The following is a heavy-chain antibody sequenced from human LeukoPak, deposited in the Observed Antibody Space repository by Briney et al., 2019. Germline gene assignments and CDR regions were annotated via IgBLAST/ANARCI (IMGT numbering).Heavy chain of an antibody. V-gene: IGHV3-48*04. CDR1: GFTFSSYS. CDR2: ISSSSSTI. D-gene: IGHD1-26*01. Sequence: TGGSLRLSCAASGFTFSSYSMNWVRKAPGKGLEWVSYISSSSSTIYYADSVKGRFTISRDNAKNSLYLQMNSLRAEDTAVYYCARDKRELNVAFDIWGQGTMVTVSS. J-gene: IGHJ3*02. CDR3: ARDKRELNVAFDI.